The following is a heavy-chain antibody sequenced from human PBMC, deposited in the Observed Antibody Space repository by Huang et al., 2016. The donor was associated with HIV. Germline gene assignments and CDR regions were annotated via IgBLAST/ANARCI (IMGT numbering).Heavy chain of an antibody. D-gene: IGHD2-8*02. J-gene: IGHJ3*02. CDR1: GGPISNSSHY. V-gene: IGHV4-39*01. CDR2: IDYSGDT. CDR3: VGYCTGGTCFEAFDI. Sequence: QLQLQESGPGLVKPSETLSLTCTVSGGPISNSSHYWGWSRQPPGKGLEWIGSIDYSGDTHHNPSLKSRVTMSVDASKSQISLNLISVTAADTALYYCVGYCTGGTCFEAFDIWGQGTRVTVSS.